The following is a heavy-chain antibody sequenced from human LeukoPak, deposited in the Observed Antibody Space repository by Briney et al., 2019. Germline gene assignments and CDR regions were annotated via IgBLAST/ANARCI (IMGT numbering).Heavy chain of an antibody. J-gene: IGHJ4*02. CDR3: AIHPTGSRSAFEY. CDR1: GYIFTSYY. CDR2: INPHSGST. D-gene: IGHD1-1*01. V-gene: IGHV1-46*01. Sequence: ASVTVSCKGSGYIFTSYYMHWVRQAPGQGLEWMGIINPHSGSTTYAQKFQGRVTMNRDTSTSIAYMDLSSLRPEDTAVYYCAIHPTGSRSAFEYWGEGTLVTVSS.